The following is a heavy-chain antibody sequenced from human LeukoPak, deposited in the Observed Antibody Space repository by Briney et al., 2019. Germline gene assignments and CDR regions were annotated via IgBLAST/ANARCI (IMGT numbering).Heavy chain of an antibody. CDR3: ARGLYGVSGYSDTGGFDY. V-gene: IGHV4-4*02. Sequence: SETLSLTCALSGGSLSSSNCWSWVRQPPGKGLEWIGKLYHSGSTNYNTSLKSRVTISVDKSKNQSSMKLNSVIASHTGVYYCARGLYGVSGYSDTGGFDYWGQGTLVTVSS. D-gene: IGHD5-12*01. J-gene: IGHJ4*02. CDR1: GGSLSSSNC. CDR2: LYHSGST.